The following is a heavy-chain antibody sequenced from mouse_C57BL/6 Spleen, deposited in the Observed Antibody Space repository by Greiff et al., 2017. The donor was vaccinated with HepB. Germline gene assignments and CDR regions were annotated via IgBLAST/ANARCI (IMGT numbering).Heavy chain of an antibody. CDR3: ARAVVASFDY. D-gene: IGHD1-1*01. CDR1: GYSITSGYY. Sequence: VQLKESGPGLVKPSQSLSLTCSVTGYSITSGYYWNWIRQFPGNKLEWMGYISYDGSNNYNPSLKNRISITRDTSKNQFFLKLNSVTTEDTATYYCARAVVASFDYWGQGTTLPVSS. CDR2: ISYDGSN. J-gene: IGHJ2*01. V-gene: IGHV3-6*01.